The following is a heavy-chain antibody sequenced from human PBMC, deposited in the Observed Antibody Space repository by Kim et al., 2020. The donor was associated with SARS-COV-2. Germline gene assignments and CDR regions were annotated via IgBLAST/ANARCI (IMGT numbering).Heavy chain of an antibody. V-gene: IGHV6-1*01. D-gene: IGHD7-27*01. CDR2: TYYRSKWYN. CDR3: ARDSSPWGPYFDY. J-gene: IGHJ4*02. CDR1: GDSVSSNSAA. Sequence: SQTLSLTCAISGDSVSSNSAAWNWIRQSPSRCLEWLGSTYYRSKWYNDYAVSLKSRITINPDTSKNQFSLQLNSVTPADTAVYYCARDSSPWGPYFDYWGPGTLVTVSS.